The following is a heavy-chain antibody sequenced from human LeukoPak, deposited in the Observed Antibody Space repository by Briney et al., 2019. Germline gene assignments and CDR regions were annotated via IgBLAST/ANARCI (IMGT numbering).Heavy chain of an antibody. J-gene: IGHJ3*02. V-gene: IGHV1-69*13. CDR1: GGTFSSYA. D-gene: IGHD4-17*01. CDR2: IIPIFGTA. Sequence: SVKVSCKASGGTFSSYAIGWVRQAPGQGLEWMGGIIPIFGTANYAQKFQGRVTITADESTSTAYMELSSLRSEDTAVYYCATVLSLVLTVTERAFDIWGQGTMVTVSS. CDR3: ATVLSLVLTVTERAFDI.